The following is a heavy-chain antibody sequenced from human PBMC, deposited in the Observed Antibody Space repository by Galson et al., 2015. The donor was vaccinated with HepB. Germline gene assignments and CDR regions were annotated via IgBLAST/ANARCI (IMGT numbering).Heavy chain of an antibody. J-gene: IGHJ3*02. CDR1: GYTFTSYG. V-gene: IGHV1-18*01. D-gene: IGHD3-22*01. Sequence: SVKVSCKASGYTFTSYGISWVRQAPGQGLEWMGWISAYNGNTNYAQKLQGRVTMTTDTSTSTAYMELRSLRSDDTAVYYCARATYYYDSSGYSLGAFDIWGKGTMVTVSS. CDR3: ARATYYYDSSGYSLGAFDI. CDR2: ISAYNGNT.